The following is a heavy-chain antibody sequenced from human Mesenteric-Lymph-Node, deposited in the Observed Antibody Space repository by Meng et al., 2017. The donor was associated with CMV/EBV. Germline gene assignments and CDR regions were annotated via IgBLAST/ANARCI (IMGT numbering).Heavy chain of an antibody. CDR3: AHGISGFDY. CDR2: VFWDDDK. V-gene: IGHV2-5*02. D-gene: IGHD2-15*01. CDR1: GFSLSTSGVV. J-gene: IGHJ4*02. Sequence: LTVTFSGFSLSTSGVVVGWIRQPPGKALEWLALVFWDDDKRYSPSLRTRLTITTDTSKNQVVLIMTDMDPLDTATYYCAHGISGFDYWGQGTLVTVSS.